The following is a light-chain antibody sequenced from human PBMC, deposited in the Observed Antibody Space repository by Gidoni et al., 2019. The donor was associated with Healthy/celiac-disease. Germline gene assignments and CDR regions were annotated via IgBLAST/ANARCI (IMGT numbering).Light chain of an antibody. J-gene: IGKJ1*01. CDR3: QQYYDSPRT. V-gene: IGKV4-1*01. Sequence: DIVMTESPVSLAVSLGERATINCKSSQTVLYRSDNRNYLAWYQQKPGQSPKLLIYWASTRASGVPDRFSGSGSGTDFTLTISTLQAEDAAVYFCQQYYDSPRTFGQGTKVEIK. CDR2: WAS. CDR1: QTVLYRSDNRNY.